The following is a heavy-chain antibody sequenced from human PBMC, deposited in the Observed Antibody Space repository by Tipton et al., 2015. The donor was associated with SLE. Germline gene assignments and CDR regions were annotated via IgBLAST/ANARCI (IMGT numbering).Heavy chain of an antibody. J-gene: IGHJ6*02. CDR3: ARDGGQRVISGTYDFYYYGLDV. CDR2: ISHDGGA. CDR1: GVSISSHY. V-gene: IGHV4-34*01. D-gene: IGHD6-13*01. Sequence: GLVKPSETMSLTCSVSGVSISSHYWAWLRQSPGKGLEWIGEISHDGGANYNPSLESRGTISLETSKNQFSLKLTSVAAADTAVYYCARDGGQRVISGTYDFYYYGLDVWGQGTTVTVSS.